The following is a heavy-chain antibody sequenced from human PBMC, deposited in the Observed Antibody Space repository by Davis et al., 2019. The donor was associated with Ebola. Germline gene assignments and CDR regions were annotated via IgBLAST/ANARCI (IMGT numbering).Heavy chain of an antibody. CDR3: ARDLGDSSGYYYHTLDY. CDR1: GFTFSSYG. J-gene: IGHJ4*02. V-gene: IGHV3-30*03. CDR2: ISYDGSNK. Sequence: GGSLRLSCAASGFTFSSYGMHWVRQAPGKGLEWVAVISYDGSNKYYADSVKGRFTISRDNSKNTLYLQMNSLRAEDTAVYYCARDLGDSSGYYYHTLDYWGQGTLVTVSS. D-gene: IGHD3-22*01.